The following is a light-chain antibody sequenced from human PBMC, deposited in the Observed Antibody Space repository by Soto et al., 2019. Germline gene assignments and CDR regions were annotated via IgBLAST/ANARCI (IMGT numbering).Light chain of an antibody. V-gene: IGKV3-20*01. CDR3: QQYGSSPRT. J-gene: IGKJ1*01. Sequence: EIVLTQSPGTLSLSPGKRATLSCRASQSGTNNYLAWYQQRPGQAPRLLIYGASSRATGIPDRFSGSGSVTDFTLSISRLEPEDFAVYYCQQYGSSPRTFGQGTKVEIK. CDR1: QSGTNNY. CDR2: GAS.